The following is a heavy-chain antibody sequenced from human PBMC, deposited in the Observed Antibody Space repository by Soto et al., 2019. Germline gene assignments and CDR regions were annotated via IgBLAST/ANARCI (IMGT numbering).Heavy chain of an antibody. J-gene: IGHJ4*02. CDR3: ARGPRYSSSWASDY. CDR1: GGTFSSDA. D-gene: IGHD6-13*01. V-gene: IGHV1-69*01. Sequence: QVQLVQSGAEVKKPGSSVKVSCKASGGTFSSDAISWVRQAPGQGLEWMGGIIPIFGTANYAQKFQGRVTITADESTSTAYMELSSLRSEDTAVYYCARGPRYSSSWASDYWGQGTLVTVSS. CDR2: IIPIFGTA.